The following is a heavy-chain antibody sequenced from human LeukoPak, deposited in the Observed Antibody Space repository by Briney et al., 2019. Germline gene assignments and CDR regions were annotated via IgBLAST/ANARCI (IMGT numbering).Heavy chain of an antibody. D-gene: IGHD4-17*01. CDR2: ISWNSGKI. V-gene: IGHV3-9*01. Sequence: PGCSLTVSYAASGWTFHEYAMLWLRQAPGKGREGVSGISWNSGKIGYADYVKGRFTISRDNAKHSLYLQMNSLRAEDTALYYCAKDISYGDHTRYDDFDIWGQGTMVTVSS. CDR3: AKDISYGDHTRYDDFDI. CDR1: GWTFHEYA. J-gene: IGHJ3*02.